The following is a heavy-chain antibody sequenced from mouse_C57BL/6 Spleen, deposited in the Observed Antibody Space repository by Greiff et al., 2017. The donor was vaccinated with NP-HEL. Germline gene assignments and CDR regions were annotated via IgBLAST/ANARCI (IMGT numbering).Heavy chain of an antibody. CDR3: AREEVDSSGYGDYFDY. V-gene: IGHV1-80*01. J-gene: IGHJ2*01. CDR2: IYPGDGDT. Sequence: QVQLKESGAELVKPGASVKISCKASGYAFSSYWMNWVKQRPGKGLEWIGQIYPGDGDTNYNGKFKGKATLTADKSSSTAYMQLSSLTSEASAVYFWAREEVDSSGYGDYFDYWVQVTTLTVSS. CDR1: GYAFSSYW. D-gene: IGHD3-2*02.